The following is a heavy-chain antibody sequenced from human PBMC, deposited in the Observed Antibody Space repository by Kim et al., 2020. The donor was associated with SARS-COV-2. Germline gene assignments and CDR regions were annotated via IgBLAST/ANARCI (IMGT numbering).Heavy chain of an antibody. J-gene: IGHJ5*02. V-gene: IGHV3-74*01. Sequence: SGTTYADSVKGRFTISRDNAKNTLYLQMNSLRGDDTAFYYCARDPRVGTTWGQGTLVTVSS. D-gene: IGHD1-26*01. CDR2: SGT. CDR3: ARDPRVGTT.